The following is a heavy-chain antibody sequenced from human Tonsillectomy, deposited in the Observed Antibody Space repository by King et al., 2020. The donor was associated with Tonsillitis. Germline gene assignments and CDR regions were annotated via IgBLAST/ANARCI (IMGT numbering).Heavy chain of an antibody. CDR3: AGGGGWLTDF. J-gene: IGHJ4*02. D-gene: IGHD1-26*01. Sequence: VQLQESGPGLVKPSETLSLTCTVSGGSISSYYWSWIRQPPGKGLEWIGNIHYSESTNYNSSLRSRVTMSMDTSKNQFSLRLASVTAADPAVYYCAGGGGWLTDFWGQGTLVTVSS. CDR2: IHYSEST. V-gene: IGHV4-59*01. CDR1: GGSISSYY.